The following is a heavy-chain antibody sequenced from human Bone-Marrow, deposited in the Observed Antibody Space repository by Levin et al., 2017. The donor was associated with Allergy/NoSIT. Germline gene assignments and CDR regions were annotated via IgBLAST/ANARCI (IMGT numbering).Heavy chain of an antibody. CDR1: GYSFGDHW. D-gene: IGHD2-21*01. J-gene: IGHJ5*01. Sequence: EASVKVSCQASGYSFGDHWIAWVRQVPGKGLQWMGIIFPADSDTRYSPSSAGQVTISADKSLTTAYLHFHSLKASDTAIYYCARGDCGNPSCFIRHSWFDSWGQGTLVTVSS. CDR3: ARGDCGNPSCFIRHSWFDS. V-gene: IGHV5-51*01. CDR2: IFPADSDT.